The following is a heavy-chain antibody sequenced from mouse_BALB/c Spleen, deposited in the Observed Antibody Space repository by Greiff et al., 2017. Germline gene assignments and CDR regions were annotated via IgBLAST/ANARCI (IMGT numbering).Heavy chain of an antibody. D-gene: IGHD3-1*01. CDR1: GYTFTSYW. V-gene: IGHV1-7*01. Sequence: QVQLQQSGAELAKPGASVKMSCKASGYTFTSYWMHWVKQRPGQGLEWIGYINPSTGYTEYNQKFKDKATLTADKSSSTAYMQLSSLTSEDSAVYYCGSSRATDAMDYWGQGTSVTVSS. J-gene: IGHJ4*01. CDR3: GSSRATDAMDY. CDR2: INPSTGYT.